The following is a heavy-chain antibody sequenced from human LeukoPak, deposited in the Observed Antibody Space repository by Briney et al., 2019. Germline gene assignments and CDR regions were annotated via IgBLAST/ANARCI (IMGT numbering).Heavy chain of an antibody. V-gene: IGHV1-69*13. Sequence: SVKVSCKASGGTLSSYAISWVRQAPGQGLEWMGGIIPILGTANYAQKFQGRVTITADESTGTAYMELSSLRSEDTAVYYCARGDGLNFDYWGQGTLVTVSS. CDR3: ARGDGLNFDY. J-gene: IGHJ4*02. CDR1: GGTLSSYA. CDR2: IIPILGTA. D-gene: IGHD4-17*01.